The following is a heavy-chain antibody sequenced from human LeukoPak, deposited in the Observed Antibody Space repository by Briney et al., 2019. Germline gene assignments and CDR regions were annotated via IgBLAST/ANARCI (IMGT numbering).Heavy chain of an antibody. Sequence: GGSLRLSCAASGFTFSSYGMHWVRQAPGKGLEWVAVIWYDGSNKYYADSVKGRFTISRDNSKNTLYLQMNSLRAEDTAVYYCATQPMVRGVMDYYYYYGMDVWGQGTTVTVSS. D-gene: IGHD3-10*01. CDR2: IWYDGSNK. V-gene: IGHV3-33*01. CDR1: GFTFSSYG. J-gene: IGHJ6*02. CDR3: ATQPMVRGVMDYYYYYGMDV.